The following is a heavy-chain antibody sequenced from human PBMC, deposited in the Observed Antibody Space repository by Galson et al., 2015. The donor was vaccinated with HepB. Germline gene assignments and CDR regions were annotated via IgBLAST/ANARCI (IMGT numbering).Heavy chain of an antibody. CDR1: GGTFSSYA. CDR3: AREMVTTFLNYYYGMDV. D-gene: IGHD4-17*01. J-gene: IGHJ6*02. V-gene: IGHV1-69*05. Sequence: SVTVSCKASGGTFSSYAISWVRQAPGQGLEWMGGIIPIFGTANYAQKFQGRVTMTRDTSISTAYMELSRLRSDDTAVYYCAREMVTTFLNYYYGMDVWGQGTTVTVSS. CDR2: IIPIFGTA.